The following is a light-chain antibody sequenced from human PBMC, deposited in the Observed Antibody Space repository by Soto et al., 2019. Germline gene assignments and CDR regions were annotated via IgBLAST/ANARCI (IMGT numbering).Light chain of an antibody. V-gene: IGKV3D-11*03. CDR1: QCLSSN. Sequence: EVVLTQSPVTLSLSPGERASLSCRASQCLSSNLAWYQQIPGQPPRLLIYDSTNRATGIPARFSGSRSGTDFTLTISSVEPEDFAMYYCHQRNQFGQGTRLEIK. CDR3: HQRNQ. J-gene: IGKJ5*01. CDR2: DST.